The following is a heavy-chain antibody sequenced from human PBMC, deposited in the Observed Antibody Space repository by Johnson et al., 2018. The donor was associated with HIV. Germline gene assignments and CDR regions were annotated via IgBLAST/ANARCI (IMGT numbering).Heavy chain of an antibody. CDR1: GFTFSSYA. D-gene: IGHD3-16*01. CDR2: ISYDGSNK. J-gene: IGHJ3*02. Sequence: QVQLVESGGGVVQPGRSLRLSCAASGFTFSSYAMHWVRQAPGKGLEWVAVISYDGSNKYYADSVKGRFTISRDNSKNTLYLQMNSLRAGDTAVYYCAKAGYDYVWGSYKGAFDIWGQGTMVTVSS. V-gene: IGHV3-30*14. CDR3: AKAGYDYVWGSYKGAFDI.